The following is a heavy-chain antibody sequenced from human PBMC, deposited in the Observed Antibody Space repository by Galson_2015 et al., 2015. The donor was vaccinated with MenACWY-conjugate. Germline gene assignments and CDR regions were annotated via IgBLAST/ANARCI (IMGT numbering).Heavy chain of an antibody. D-gene: IGHD5-18*01. J-gene: IGHJ4*02. CDR3: ARVPGYSCGYYDW. Sequence: SLRLSCAASGFTFSTYSMNWVRQAPGKGLEWVSYISSSSSTIYYADSVKGRFTISRDNAKNSLYLQMNTLRDEDTAVYYCARVPGYSCGYYDWWGQETLVTVSS. V-gene: IGHV3-48*02. CDR2: ISSSSSTI. CDR1: GFTFSTYS.